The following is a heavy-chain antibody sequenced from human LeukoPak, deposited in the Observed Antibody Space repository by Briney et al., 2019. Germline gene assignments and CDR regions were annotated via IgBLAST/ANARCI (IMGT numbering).Heavy chain of an antibody. J-gene: IGHJ4*02. Sequence: QSGGSLRLSCAASGFTFSSYWVSWVRQAPGKGQELVANIKQDGSEKYYVDSVKGRFTISRDNAKNSLYLQMNSLRAEDTAVYYCARDRLAVAGTGGYWGQGTLVTVSS. CDR2: IKQDGSEK. CDR3: ARDRLAVAGTGGY. D-gene: IGHD6-19*01. CDR1: GFTFSSYW. V-gene: IGHV3-7*04.